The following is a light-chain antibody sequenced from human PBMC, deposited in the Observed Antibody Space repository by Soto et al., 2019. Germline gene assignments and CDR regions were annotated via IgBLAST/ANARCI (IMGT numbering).Light chain of an antibody. Sequence: EIVLTQSPGTLSLSAGERATLSCRASQNVPSNYLAWYQQKPGQSPRLLIYGASTRATDIPDRFSGRGSGTDFTLTISSLEPEDFAVYYCQQYGISPPYTFGQGTKLEI. V-gene: IGKV3-20*01. CDR2: GAS. CDR1: QNVPSNY. CDR3: QQYGISPPYT. J-gene: IGKJ2*01.